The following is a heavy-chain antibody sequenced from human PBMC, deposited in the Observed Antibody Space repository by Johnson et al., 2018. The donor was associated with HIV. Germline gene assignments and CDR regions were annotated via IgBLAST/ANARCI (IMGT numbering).Heavy chain of an antibody. J-gene: IGHJ3*02. CDR2: ISGSGGST. D-gene: IGHD4-17*01. Sequence: EVQLVESGGGLVQPGGSLRLSCAASGFTFSSYAMSWVRQAPGKGLEWVSAISGSGGSTYYADSVKGRFTIPRDNSKNTLYLQMNSLRAEDTAVYYCAKDRMYDYGDYGGAFDIWGQGTMVTVSS. V-gene: IGHV3-23*04. CDR1: GFTFSSYA. CDR3: AKDRMYDYGDYGGAFDI.